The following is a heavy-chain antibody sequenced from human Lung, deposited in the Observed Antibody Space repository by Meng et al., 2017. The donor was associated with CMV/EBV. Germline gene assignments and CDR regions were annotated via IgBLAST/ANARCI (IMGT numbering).Heavy chain of an antibody. V-gene: IGHV1-69*08. Sequence: SVXVSCKASGGTFSSYTFSWVRQVPGQGLEWMGRIIPILGTANYAQRFQGRVTITADKSTGTAYMELNALTSEDTAIYYCAKTFAREWLFMGEYGMDVWXHGTTVTVSS. CDR2: IIPILGTA. CDR3: AKTFAREWLFMGEYGMDV. J-gene: IGHJ6*02. CDR1: GGTFSSYT. D-gene: IGHD3-3*01.